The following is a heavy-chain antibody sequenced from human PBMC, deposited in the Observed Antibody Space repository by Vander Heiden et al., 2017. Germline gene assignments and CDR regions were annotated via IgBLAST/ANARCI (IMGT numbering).Heavy chain of an antibody. Sequence: EVQLVESGGGLVQPGGSLRLSSAAPGSTFSSSSMNWVRQVPGKGLEWVSDISSSSSTIYYADSVKGRFTISRDNAKNSLYLQMNSLRDEDTAVYYCAREGYYDSSGYYYAFDYWGQGTLVTVSS. V-gene: IGHV3-48*02. J-gene: IGHJ4*02. CDR3: AREGYYDSSGYYYAFDY. D-gene: IGHD3-22*01. CDR2: ISSSSSTI. CDR1: GSTFSSSS.